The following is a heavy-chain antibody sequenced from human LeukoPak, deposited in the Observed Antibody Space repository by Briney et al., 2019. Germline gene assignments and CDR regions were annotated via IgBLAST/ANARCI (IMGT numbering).Heavy chain of an antibody. J-gene: IGHJ4*02. Sequence: GTLRLSCAASGFTFGSYAMSWVRQAPGKGLEWVSAISGSGGSTYYADSVKGRFTISRDNSKNTLYLQMNSLRAEDTAVYYCAKDGERGYSAPDWGQATLVTVSS. CDR2: ISGSGGST. V-gene: IGHV3-23*01. CDR1: GFTFGSYA. D-gene: IGHD5-12*01. CDR3: AKDGERGYSAPD.